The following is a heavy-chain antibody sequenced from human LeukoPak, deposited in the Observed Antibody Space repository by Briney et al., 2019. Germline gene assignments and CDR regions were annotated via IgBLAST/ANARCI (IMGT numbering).Heavy chain of an antibody. V-gene: IGHV4-39*01. Sequence: SETLSLTCTVSGGSISSSSYYWGWIRQPPGKGLEWIGSIYYSGSTYYNPSLKSRVTISVDTSKNQFSLKLSSVTAADTAVYYCARDVSLWFGELFFFAFDIWGQGTMVTVSS. D-gene: IGHD3-10*01. CDR3: ARDVSLWFGELFFFAFDI. J-gene: IGHJ3*02. CDR1: GGSISSSSYY. CDR2: IYYSGST.